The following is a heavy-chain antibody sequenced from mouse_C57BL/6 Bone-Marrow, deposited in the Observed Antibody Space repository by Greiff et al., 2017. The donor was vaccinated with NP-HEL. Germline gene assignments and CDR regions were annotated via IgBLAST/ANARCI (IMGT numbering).Heavy chain of an antibody. V-gene: IGHV5-6*02. J-gene: IGHJ4*01. CDR1: GFTFSSYG. Sequence: EVMLVESGGDLVKPGGSLKLSCAASGFTFSSYGMSWVRQTPDKRLEWVATISIGGSYTYYPDSMKGRFTISRDNAKNTLYLQMSSLKSEDTAMYYCARHVYAMDYWGQGTSVTVSS. CDR2: ISIGGSYT. CDR3: ARHVYAMDY.